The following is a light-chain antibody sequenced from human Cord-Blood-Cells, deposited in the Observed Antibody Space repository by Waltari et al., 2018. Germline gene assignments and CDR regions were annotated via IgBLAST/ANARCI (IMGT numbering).Light chain of an antibody. J-gene: IGLJ3*02. CDR2: GSN. CDR1: SSNIGSNT. CDR3: AAWDDSLNGPV. Sequence: QSVLTQPPSASGTPGQRVTISCSGSSSNIGSNTVNWDQQLPGTAPTPLIYGSNPRPSGVPDRFSGSKSGTSASRAISGLQSEDEADYYCAAWDDSLNGPVVGGGTKLTVL. V-gene: IGLV1-44*01.